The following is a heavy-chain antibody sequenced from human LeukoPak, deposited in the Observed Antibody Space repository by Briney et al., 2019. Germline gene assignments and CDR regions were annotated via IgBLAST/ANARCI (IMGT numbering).Heavy chain of an antibody. D-gene: IGHD1-20*01. Sequence: SVKVSCKASGGTFSSYAISWVRQAPGQGLEWMGGIIPIFGTANYAQKFQGRVTITADESTSTAYMELSSLRSDDMAVYYCARWYNWKLDYWGQGTLVTVSS. CDR2: IIPIFGTA. CDR3: ARWYNWKLDY. CDR1: GGTFSSYA. J-gene: IGHJ4*02. V-gene: IGHV1-69*13.